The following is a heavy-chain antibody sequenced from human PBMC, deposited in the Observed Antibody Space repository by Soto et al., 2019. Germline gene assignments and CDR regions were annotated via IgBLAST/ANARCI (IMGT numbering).Heavy chain of an antibody. Sequence: EVRLVESGGGLVKPGGSLRLSCAASGFTFNKYSMNWVRQAPGKGLEWVSSITSKTGDQYYADSVKGRFIISRDNTNNSLSLQVTSLRDEDTAVYYCARDLMPNDRGLGVLAYWGQGTLVTVSS. J-gene: IGHJ4*02. V-gene: IGHV3-21*02. CDR2: ITSKTGDQ. CDR3: ARDLMPNDRGLGVLAY. CDR1: GFTFNKYS. D-gene: IGHD3-22*01.